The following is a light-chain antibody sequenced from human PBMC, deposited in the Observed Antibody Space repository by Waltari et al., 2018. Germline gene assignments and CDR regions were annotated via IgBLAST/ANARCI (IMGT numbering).Light chain of an antibody. V-gene: IGKV1-33*01. CDR3: QQYDNLPRT. J-gene: IGKJ1*01. Sequence: DIQMTQSPSSLSASGGDRVTITCQASHDISNYLNWYQQKSGKAPKLLIYDASDLETGVPSRFSGSGSGTDFTFTISSLQPEDIAIYYCQQYDNLPRTFGQGTKVEIK. CDR1: HDISNY. CDR2: DAS.